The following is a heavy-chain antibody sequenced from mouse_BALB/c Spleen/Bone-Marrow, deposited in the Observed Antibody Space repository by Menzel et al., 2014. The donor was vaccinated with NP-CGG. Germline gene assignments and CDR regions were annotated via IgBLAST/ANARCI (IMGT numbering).Heavy chain of an antibody. Sequence: EVQLQQSGAELVKPGASVKLSCTASGFNIKDTYMHWVKQRPEQGLEWIGRIDPANGNTKYDPKFQGKATITADTSSNXXXXXXSSLTSEDTAVYYCASYYYGHYFDYWGQGTTLTVSS. J-gene: IGHJ2*01. CDR3: ASYYYGHYFDY. CDR1: GFNIKDTY. CDR2: IDPANGNT. D-gene: IGHD1-1*01. V-gene: IGHV14-3*02.